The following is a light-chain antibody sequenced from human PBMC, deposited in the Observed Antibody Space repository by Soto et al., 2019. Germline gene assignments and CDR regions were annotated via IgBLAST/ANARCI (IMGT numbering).Light chain of an antibody. J-gene: IGLJ1*01. V-gene: IGLV2-11*01. CDR3: CSYAGSYSYV. CDR1: TSDVGGYKY. CDR2: DVS. Sequence: QSALTQPRSVSGSPGQSVTISCTGTTSDVGGYKYVSWYQQYPGKAPKLMIYDVSKRPSGVPDRFSGSKSVNTASLTISGLQAEDEADYFCCSYAGSYSYVFGTGTQLTVL.